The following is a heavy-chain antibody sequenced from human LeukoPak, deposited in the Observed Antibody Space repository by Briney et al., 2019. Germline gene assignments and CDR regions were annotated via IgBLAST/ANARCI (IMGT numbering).Heavy chain of an antibody. CDR2: VIPILGIA. V-gene: IGHV1-69*04. CDR3: ALSWETRNDY. D-gene: IGHD1-14*01. CDR1: GGTFSSYA. Sequence: GASVKVSCKASGGTFSSYAISWVRQAPGQGLEWMGRVIPILGIANYAQKFQGRVTITADKSTSTAYTELSSLRSEDTAVYYCALSWETRNDYWGQGTLVTVSS. J-gene: IGHJ4*02.